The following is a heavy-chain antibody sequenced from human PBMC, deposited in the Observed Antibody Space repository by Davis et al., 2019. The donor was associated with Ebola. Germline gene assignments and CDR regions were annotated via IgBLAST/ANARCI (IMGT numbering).Heavy chain of an antibody. D-gene: IGHD6-19*01. J-gene: IGHJ3*01. V-gene: IGHV3-23*01. Sequence: GGSLRLSCAASGFAFSSYVMSWVRRAPGNGLDCVSTVGLSADTYYADSVKGRFTISRDNSKNTLHLQMNSLRVEDTAIYYCAKDTSNVWFDVWGQGTMVTVSS. CDR2: VGLSADT. CDR3: AKDTSNVWFDV. CDR1: GFAFSSYV.